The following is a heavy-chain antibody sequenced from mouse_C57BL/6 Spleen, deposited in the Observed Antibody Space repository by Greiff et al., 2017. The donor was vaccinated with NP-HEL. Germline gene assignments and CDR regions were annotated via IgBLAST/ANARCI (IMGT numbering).Heavy chain of an antibody. CDR3: ARSNQVHYSNYEAMDY. Sequence: QVQLQQSGAELVKPGASVKISCKASGYAFSSYWMNWVKQRPGKGLEWIGQIYPGDGDTNYNGKFKGKATLTADKSSSTAYMQLSSLTSEDSAVYFCARSNQVHYSNYEAMDYWGQGTSVTVSS. J-gene: IGHJ4*01. CDR1: GYAFSSYW. V-gene: IGHV1-80*01. CDR2: IYPGDGDT. D-gene: IGHD2-5*01.